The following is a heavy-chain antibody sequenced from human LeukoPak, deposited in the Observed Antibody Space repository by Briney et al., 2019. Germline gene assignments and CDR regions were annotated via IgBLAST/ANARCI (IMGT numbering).Heavy chain of an antibody. V-gene: IGHV3-66*01. CDR3: ARDLEAANTYYFDY. J-gene: IGHJ4*02. CDR2: ISSAGTT. Sequence: PGGSLRLSSAASGFTVSSSYMSWVRQAPGKGLEWVSIISSAGTTYYADSVKGRFTISRDNSKNTVYLQVNSLRDEDTAVYYCARDLEAANTYYFDYWGQGTMVTVSS. D-gene: IGHD6-13*01. CDR1: GFTVSSSY.